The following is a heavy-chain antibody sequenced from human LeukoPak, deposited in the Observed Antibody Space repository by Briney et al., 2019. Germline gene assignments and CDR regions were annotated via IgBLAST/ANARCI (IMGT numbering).Heavy chain of an antibody. V-gene: IGHV3-30-3*01. CDR1: GGSIRSSY. CDR2: ISYDGSNK. J-gene: IGHJ4*02. CDR3: ARDPASGWHYYFDY. Sequence: LSLTCTVSGGSIRSSYYYWGWIRQAPGKGLEWVAVISYDGSNKYYADSVKGRFTISRDNSKNTLYLQMNSLRAEDTAVYYCARDPASGWHYYFDYWGQGTLVTISS. D-gene: IGHD6-19*01.